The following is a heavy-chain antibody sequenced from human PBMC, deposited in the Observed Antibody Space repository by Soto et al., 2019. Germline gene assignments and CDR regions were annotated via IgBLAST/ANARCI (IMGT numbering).Heavy chain of an antibody. CDR2: ISGSGGST. V-gene: IGHV3-23*01. CDR1: GFTFSSYA. CDR3: AKDIGFLVIGAFDV. J-gene: IGHJ3*01. Sequence: GGSLRLSCAASGFTFSSYAMNWVRQSPGKGLEWVSGISGSGGSTNYADSVKGRFTISRDNSKNTLYLQMNSLRAEDTAVYYCAKDIGFLVIGAFDVWGQGTMVTVSS. D-gene: IGHD6-13*01.